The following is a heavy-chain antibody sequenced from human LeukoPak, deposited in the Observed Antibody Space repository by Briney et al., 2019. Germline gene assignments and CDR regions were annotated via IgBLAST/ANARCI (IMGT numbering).Heavy chain of an antibody. D-gene: IGHD4-17*01. J-gene: IGHJ4*02. CDR1: GYSISSGYY. Sequence: SETLSLTCTVSGYSISSGYYWGWIRQPPGKGLEWIGSIYHSGSTYYNPSLKSRVTISVDTSKDQFSLKLSSVTAADTAVYYCASRYGDTSDYWGQGTLVTVSS. CDR3: ASRYGDTSDY. CDR2: IYHSGST. V-gene: IGHV4-38-2*02.